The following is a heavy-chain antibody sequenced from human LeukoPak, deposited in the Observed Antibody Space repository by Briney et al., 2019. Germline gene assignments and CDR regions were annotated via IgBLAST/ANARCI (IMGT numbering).Heavy chain of an antibody. CDR2: IYHSGST. J-gene: IGHJ6*02. D-gene: IGHD1-7*01. CDR3: ARGPYKWNYEGYYGTDV. V-gene: IGHV4-30-2*01. Sequence: SQTLSLTCAVSGGSISSGGYSWSWIRQLPGKGVEWIGYIYHSGSTYYNPSLKSRVTISVDRAKNQFSLKLSSVTAADTAVYYCARGPYKWNYEGYYGTDVWGQGTKVTVSS. CDR1: GGSISSGGYS.